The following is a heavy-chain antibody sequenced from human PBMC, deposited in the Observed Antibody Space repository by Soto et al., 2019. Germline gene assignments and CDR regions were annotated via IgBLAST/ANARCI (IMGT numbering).Heavy chain of an antibody. CDR3: ARVGGSPTPDYYYYYMDV. CDR2: TYYRSKWYN. V-gene: IGHV6-1*01. Sequence: KQSPTLSLTCAISGDSVSSNSAAWNWIRQSPSRGLEWLGRTYYRSKWYNDYAVSVKSRITINPDTSKNQFSLQLNSVTPEDTAVYYCARVGGSPTPDYYYYYMDVWGKGTTVTVSS. J-gene: IGHJ6*03. CDR1: GDSVSSNSAA. D-gene: IGHD2-15*01.